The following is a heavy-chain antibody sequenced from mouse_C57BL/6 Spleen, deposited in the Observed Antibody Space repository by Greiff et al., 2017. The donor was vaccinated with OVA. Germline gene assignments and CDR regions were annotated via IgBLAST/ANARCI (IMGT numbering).Heavy chain of an antibody. V-gene: IGHV1-80*01. J-gene: IGHJ4*01. Sequence: QVQLKQSGAELVKPGASVKISCKASGYAFSSYWMNWVKQRPGKGLEWIGQIYPGDGDTNYNGKFKGKATLTADKSSSTAYMQLSSLTSVDSAVYFCARSDGGRGAMDYWGQGTSVTVSS. CDR2: IYPGDGDT. CDR1: GYAFSSYW. D-gene: IGHD2-3*01. CDR3: ARSDGGRGAMDY.